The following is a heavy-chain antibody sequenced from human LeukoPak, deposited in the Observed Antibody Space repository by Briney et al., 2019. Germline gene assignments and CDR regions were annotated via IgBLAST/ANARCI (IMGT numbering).Heavy chain of an antibody. CDR3: ARDGFVGAADY. CDR1: AFTFSGYW. V-gene: IGHV3-7*01. CDR2: INQDGSEK. Sequence: ESGGSLRLSCAASAFTFSGYWMSWVRQAPGKGPGWVANINQDGSEKHYVDSVKGRFTISRDNAKNSLFLQMNSLRVEDTAVFYCARDGFVGAADYWGQGTLVTVSS. D-gene: IGHD6-13*01. J-gene: IGHJ4*02.